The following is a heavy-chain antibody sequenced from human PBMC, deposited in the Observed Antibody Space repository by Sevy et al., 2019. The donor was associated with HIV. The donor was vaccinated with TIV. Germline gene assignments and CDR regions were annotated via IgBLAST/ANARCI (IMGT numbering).Heavy chain of an antibody. CDR2: IYPGDSDT. Sequence: GQSLKISCKGSGYSFTSYWIGWVRQMPGKGLEWMGIIYPGDSDTRHSPSFQGQVTISADKSISTAYLQWSSLKASDTAMYYCARQGAFGGVIVRSFDYWGQGTLVTVSS. CDR3: ARQGAFGGVIVRSFDY. CDR1: GYSFTSYW. D-gene: IGHD3-16*02. V-gene: IGHV5-51*01. J-gene: IGHJ4*02.